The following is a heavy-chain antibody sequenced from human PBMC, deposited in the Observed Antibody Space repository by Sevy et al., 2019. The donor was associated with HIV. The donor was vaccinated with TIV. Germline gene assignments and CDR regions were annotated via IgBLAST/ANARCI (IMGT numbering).Heavy chain of an antibody. J-gene: IGHJ3*02. V-gene: IGHV1-2*02. D-gene: IGHD3-22*01. Sequence: ASVKVSCKASGYTFTGYYMHWVRQAPGQGLEWMGWINPNSGGTNYAQKFQGRVTMTRDMSISTAYMELSRLRSDDTAVYYCARDGHYDSSGYYFGVGAFDIWGQGTMVTVSS. CDR2: INPNSGGT. CDR3: ARDGHYDSSGYYFGVGAFDI. CDR1: GYTFTGYY.